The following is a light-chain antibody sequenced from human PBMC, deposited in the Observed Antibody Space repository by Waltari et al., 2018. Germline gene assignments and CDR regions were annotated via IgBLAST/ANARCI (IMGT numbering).Light chain of an antibody. CDR2: DAS. CDR3: QQRSDWPLA. Sequence: DIVLTQSPATLSFSPGERATLSCSASQSISTYLAWYKQRTGQAPRLHIDDASKRAAGIPARFSGSGSGTDFTLTISSLEPEDFAVYYCQQRSDWPLAFGGGTKVEI. V-gene: IGKV3-11*01. J-gene: IGKJ4*01. CDR1: QSISTY.